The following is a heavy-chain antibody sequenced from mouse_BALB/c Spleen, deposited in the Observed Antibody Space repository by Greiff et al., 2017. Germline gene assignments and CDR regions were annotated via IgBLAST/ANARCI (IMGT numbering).Heavy chain of an antibody. Sequence: EVKLVESGGGLVQPGGSLKLSCAASGFTFSSYTMSWVRQTPEKRLEWVAYISSGGSYTYYPDSVKGRFTISRDNAKNTLYLQMSSLKSEDTAMYYCARHYDYDGNGWFAYWGQGTLVTVSA. CDR3: ARHYDYDGNGWFAY. J-gene: IGHJ3*01. D-gene: IGHD2-4*01. V-gene: IGHV5-6*03. CDR2: ISSGGSYT. CDR1: GFTFSSYT.